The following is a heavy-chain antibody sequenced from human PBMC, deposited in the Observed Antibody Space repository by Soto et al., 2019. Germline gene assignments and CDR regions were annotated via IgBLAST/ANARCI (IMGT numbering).Heavy chain of an antibody. V-gene: IGHV3-15*07. Sequence: GGSLRLSCAASGFTFSNAWMNWVRQAPGKGLEWVGRIKSKTDGGTTDYAAPVKGRFTISRDDSKNTLYLQMNSLKTEDTAVYYCTTSYKTTVTTYYYYGMDVWGQGTTVTVAS. J-gene: IGHJ6*02. CDR3: TTSYKTTVTTYYYYGMDV. CDR2: IKSKTDGGTT. CDR1: GFTFSNAW. D-gene: IGHD4-4*01.